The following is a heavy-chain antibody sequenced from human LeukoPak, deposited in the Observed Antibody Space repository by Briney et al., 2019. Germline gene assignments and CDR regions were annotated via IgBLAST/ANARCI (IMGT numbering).Heavy chain of an antibody. CDR1: GFTFSNAW. J-gene: IGHJ5*02. CDR2: IKSKTDGGTT. CDR3: TTEDIVVVVGAYDP. D-gene: IGHD2-15*01. V-gene: IGHV3-15*01. Sequence: KTGGSLRLSCAASGFTFSNAWMSWVRQAPGKGLEWVGRIKSKTDGGTTDYAAPVKGRFTISRDDSKNTLYLQMNSLKIEDTAVYYCTTEDIVVVVGAYDPWGQGTLVTVSS.